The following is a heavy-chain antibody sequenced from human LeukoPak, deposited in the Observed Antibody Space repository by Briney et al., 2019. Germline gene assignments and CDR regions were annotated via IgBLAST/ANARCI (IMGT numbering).Heavy chain of an antibody. J-gene: IGHJ4*02. CDR1: GFTFSNSW. V-gene: IGHV3-15*01. D-gene: IGHD6-13*01. CDR3: ARDQNLAAAGLDY. Sequence: AVSLTLSCAASGFTFSNSWMSWIRQAPGKGLEWVGRIKSKTDGGTTDYAAPVKGRFTISRDDSKNALYLQMNSLRAEDTAVYYCARDQNLAAAGLDYWGQGTLVTVPS. CDR2: IKSKTDGGTT.